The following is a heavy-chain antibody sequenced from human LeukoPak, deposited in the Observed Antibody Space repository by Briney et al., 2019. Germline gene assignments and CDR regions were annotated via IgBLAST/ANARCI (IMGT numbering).Heavy chain of an antibody. Sequence: GASLKISCECSGYSFTSYWIGWLRPMPGKGLELMGIIYPGDSDTRYSPSFQGQVTISADKSISTAYLQWSSLRASDTAMYYCAGSAAIRGGEWFDPWGQGTLVTVSS. V-gene: IGHV5-51*01. CDR2: IYPGDSDT. J-gene: IGHJ5*02. CDR1: GYSFTSYW. CDR3: AGSAAIRGGEWFDP. D-gene: IGHD2-2*02.